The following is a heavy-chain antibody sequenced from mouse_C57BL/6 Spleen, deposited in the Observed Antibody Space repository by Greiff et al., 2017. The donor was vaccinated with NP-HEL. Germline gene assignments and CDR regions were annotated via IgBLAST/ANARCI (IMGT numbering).Heavy chain of an antibody. CDR3: ARPSYDFYWYFEV. CDR2: INPSNGGT. Sequence: QVQLQQPGTELVKPGASVKLSCKASGYTFTSYWMHWVKQRPGPGLEWIGNINPSNGGTNYNEKFQGKATLTVDKSSSTAYMQLSSLTSEDSAVYYCARPSYDFYWYFEVWGTGTTVTVSS. CDR1: GYTFTSYW. V-gene: IGHV1-53*01. D-gene: IGHD2-4*01. J-gene: IGHJ1*03.